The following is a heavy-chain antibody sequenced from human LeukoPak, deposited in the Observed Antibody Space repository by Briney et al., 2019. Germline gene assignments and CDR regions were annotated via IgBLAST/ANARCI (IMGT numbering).Heavy chain of an antibody. V-gene: IGHV1-8*01. J-gene: IGHJ4*02. CDR2: MNPDSGNT. CDR3: ARRIAAAGVGIVY. Sequence: ASVKVSCKASGHTLTSYDINWVRQATGQGLEWMGWMNPDSGNTGYAQKFQGRVTMTRNPSISTAYMELSSLTSEDTAVYYCARRIAAAGVGIVYWGQGTLVTVSS. D-gene: IGHD6-13*01. CDR1: GHTLTSYD.